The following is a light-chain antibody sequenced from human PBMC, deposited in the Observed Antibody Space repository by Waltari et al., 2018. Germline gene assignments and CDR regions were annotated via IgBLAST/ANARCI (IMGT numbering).Light chain of an antibody. Sequence: DIVMTQSPDSLAVSLGERATVNCKSSQNVLYSPRNKSFLAWFPQKLGQRPKLLIYWASTRESGVPVRFSGSGSGIDFTLTISSLQAEDVAVYYCQQYYNIPWTFGQGTKVEIK. J-gene: IGKJ1*01. CDR2: WAS. CDR1: QNVLYSPRNKSF. V-gene: IGKV4-1*01. CDR3: QQYYNIPWT.